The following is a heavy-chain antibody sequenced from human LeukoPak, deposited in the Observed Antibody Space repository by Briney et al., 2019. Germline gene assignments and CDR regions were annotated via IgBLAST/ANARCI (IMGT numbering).Heavy chain of an antibody. Sequence: PGGSLRLSCAASGFTFSSYSMNWVRQAPGKGLEWVSYISSSSSTIYYADSVKGRFTISRDNAKNSLYLQMNSLRAEDTAVYYCAREDPNANDAFDIWGQGTMVTVSS. J-gene: IGHJ3*02. D-gene: IGHD2-2*01. V-gene: IGHV3-48*01. CDR3: AREDPNANDAFDI. CDR2: ISSSSSTI. CDR1: GFTFSSYS.